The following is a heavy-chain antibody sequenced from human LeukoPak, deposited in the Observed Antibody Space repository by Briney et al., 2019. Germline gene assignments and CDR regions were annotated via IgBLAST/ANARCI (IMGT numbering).Heavy chain of an antibody. Sequence: GGSLRLSCAASGFTFNSYAMTWVRQAPGKGLEWVSTNSSGATGTYYADSVKGRFTISRDNSKNTLYLQMNSLRAEDTAVYFCAKDYTSNWYDAFDIWGQGTMVTVSS. V-gene: IGHV3-23*01. CDR1: GFTFNSYA. CDR2: NSSGATGT. CDR3: AKDYTSNWYDAFDI. J-gene: IGHJ3*02. D-gene: IGHD6-13*01.